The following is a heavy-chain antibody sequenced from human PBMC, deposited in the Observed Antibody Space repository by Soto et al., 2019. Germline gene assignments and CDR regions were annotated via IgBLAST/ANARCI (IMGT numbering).Heavy chain of an antibody. Sequence: PGESLKISCKASGYSFTSYWISWVRQMPGKGLEWMGRIAPSDSYSNYSPSFQGHVTISADKSISTAYLQWSSLKASDTAMYYCARTDYSSSSIHSFDYWGQGTLVTVSS. J-gene: IGHJ4*02. CDR3: ARTDYSSSSIHSFDY. D-gene: IGHD6-6*01. CDR1: GYSFTSYW. V-gene: IGHV5-10-1*01. CDR2: IAPSDSYS.